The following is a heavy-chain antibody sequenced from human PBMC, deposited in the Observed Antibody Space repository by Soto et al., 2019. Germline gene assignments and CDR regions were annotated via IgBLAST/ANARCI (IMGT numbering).Heavy chain of an antibody. V-gene: IGHV3-30-3*02. J-gene: IGHJ2*01. CDR3: AKRRGEGYFDL. CDR2: ISYDGSNK. D-gene: IGHD3-10*01. Sequence: GGSLRLSCAASGFTFSSYAMHWVRQAPGKGLEWVAVISYDGSNKYYADSVKGRFTISRDNSKNTLYLQMNSLRAEDTAAYFCAKRRGEGYFDLWGRGTLVTVSS. CDR1: GFTFSSYA.